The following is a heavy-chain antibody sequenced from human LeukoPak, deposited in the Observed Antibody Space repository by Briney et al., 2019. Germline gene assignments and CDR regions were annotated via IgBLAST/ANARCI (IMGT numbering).Heavy chain of an antibody. D-gene: IGHD3-3*01. CDR2: INQNGSDK. CDR3: ARIGIRGFWSGLDAFDI. CDR1: GFTFSSYW. J-gene: IGHJ3*02. V-gene: IGHV3-7*01. Sequence: PGGSLRLSCAASGFTFSSYWMSWVRQAPGKGLEWVANINQNGSDKYYADSVKGRFTISRDNAKNSLYLQMNTLRAEDTAVYYCARIGIRGFWSGLDAFDIWGQGTMVTVPS.